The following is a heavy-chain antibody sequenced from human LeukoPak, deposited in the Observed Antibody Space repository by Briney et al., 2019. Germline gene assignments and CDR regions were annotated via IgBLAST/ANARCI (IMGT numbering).Heavy chain of an antibody. Sequence: SETLSLTCTVSGGSISSAVYYWSWIRQHPGKGLEWIGYIYYSGSTYYSPSLKSRVTISVDTSKNQFSLKLSSVTAADTAVYYCARSIVSYYYGMDVWGQGTTVTVSS. CDR2: IYYSGST. J-gene: IGHJ6*02. D-gene: IGHD3-16*02. V-gene: IGHV4-31*03. CDR1: GGSISSAVYY. CDR3: ARSIVSYYYGMDV.